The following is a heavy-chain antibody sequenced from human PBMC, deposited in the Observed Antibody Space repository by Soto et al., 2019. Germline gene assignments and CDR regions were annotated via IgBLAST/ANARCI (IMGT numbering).Heavy chain of an antibody. J-gene: IGHJ5*02. V-gene: IGHV3-30-3*01. CDR2: ISNDASNK. CDR3: ARGHRQSGDPTWFDL. CDR1: GFTFSSYA. D-gene: IGHD2-21*02. Sequence: QVQLVESGGGVVEPGRSLRLSCAASGFTFSSYAMNWVRQAPGKGLEWVAVISNDASNKYYPDSVEGRFTISRDNSQNTLYLEMDSLRDEDRGFCYCARGHRQSGDPTWFDLWGQGTLVTVSP.